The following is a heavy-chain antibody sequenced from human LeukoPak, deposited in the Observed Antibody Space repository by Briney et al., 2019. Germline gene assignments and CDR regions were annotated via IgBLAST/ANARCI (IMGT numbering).Heavy chain of an antibody. Sequence: GGSLRLSCAASGFTFNNYAMRWVRQAPGQGLEWVSGVYYTRVATYYADSVKGRFTISRDDSQNILYLQMNVLRAEDTAVYYCAKILRTYDYGGFNYWGQGALVTVSS. CDR1: GFTFNNYA. CDR2: VYYTRVAT. D-gene: IGHD4/OR15-4a*01. CDR3: AKILRTYDYGGFNY. V-gene: IGHV3-23*05. J-gene: IGHJ4*02.